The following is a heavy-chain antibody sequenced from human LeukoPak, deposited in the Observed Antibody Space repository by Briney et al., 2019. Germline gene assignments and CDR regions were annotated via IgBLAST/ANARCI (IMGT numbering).Heavy chain of an antibody. V-gene: IGHV3-7*01. Sequence: GGSLRLSCAASGFSLSGYWMSWDRQAPGKGLEWVANINHNGSEKYYVDSVTGRFTISRDNADNSLYLQMNSLRDGDTAVYYCARWATSFDLWGQGTLVTVSS. CDR2: INHNGSEK. CDR3: ARWATSFDL. D-gene: IGHD1-26*01. CDR1: GFSLSGYW. J-gene: IGHJ4*02.